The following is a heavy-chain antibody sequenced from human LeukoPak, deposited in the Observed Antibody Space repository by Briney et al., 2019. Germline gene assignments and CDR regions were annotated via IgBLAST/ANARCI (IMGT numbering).Heavy chain of an antibody. J-gene: IGHJ3*02. V-gene: IGHV4-34*01. CDR1: GGSISGYY. CDR3: ARGTPRHAFDI. CDR2: INHSGST. Sequence: PSETLSLTCTVSGGSISGYYWSWIRQPPGKGLEWIGEINHSGSTNYNPSLKSRVTISVDTSKNQFSLKLSSVTAADTAVYYCARGTPRHAFDIWGQGTMVTVSS.